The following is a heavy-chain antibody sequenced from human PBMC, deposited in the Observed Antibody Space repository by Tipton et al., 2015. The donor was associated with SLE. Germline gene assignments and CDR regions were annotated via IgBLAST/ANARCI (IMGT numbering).Heavy chain of an antibody. Sequence: TLSLTCAVYGGSFSGYYWSWIRQPPGKRLEWIGEINHSGSTNYNPSLKSRVTISVDTSKNQFSLKLSSVTAADTAVYYCAREGGDGYKEGAFDIWGQGTMVTASS. CDR3: AREGGDGYKEGAFDI. CDR1: GGSFSGYY. V-gene: IGHV4-34*01. D-gene: IGHD5-24*01. CDR2: INHSGST. J-gene: IGHJ3*02.